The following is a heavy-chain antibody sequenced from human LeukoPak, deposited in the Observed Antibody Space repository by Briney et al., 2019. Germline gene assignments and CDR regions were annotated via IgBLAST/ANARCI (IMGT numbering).Heavy chain of an antibody. D-gene: IGHD2-8*02. CDR2: IYYSGST. CDR1: GGSSIDSHY. Sequence: SETLSLTCTTSGGSSIDSHYWSWLRQPPGKGLEWIGYIYYSGSTNYKPSLKSRVTISIDTSKNQFSLKMRSVTAADTAVYYCARGGVLLGIEYWGQGTLVTVSS. CDR3: ARGGVLLGIEY. V-gene: IGHV4-59*11. J-gene: IGHJ4*02.